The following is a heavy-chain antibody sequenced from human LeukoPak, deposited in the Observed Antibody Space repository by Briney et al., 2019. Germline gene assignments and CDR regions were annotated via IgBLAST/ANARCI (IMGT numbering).Heavy chain of an antibody. V-gene: IGHV3-21*01. J-gene: IGHJ3*02. CDR2: ITGSSRYI. Sequence: GGSLRLSCAASGFTFSNYSINWVRQAPGKGLEWVSSITGSSRYIYYADSVKGRSTISRDNAKNSLYLQMNSLRVEDTAVYYCARDPYSSSWYRVGAFDIWGQGTMVTVSS. D-gene: IGHD6-13*01. CDR3: ARDPYSSSWYRVGAFDI. CDR1: GFTFSNYS.